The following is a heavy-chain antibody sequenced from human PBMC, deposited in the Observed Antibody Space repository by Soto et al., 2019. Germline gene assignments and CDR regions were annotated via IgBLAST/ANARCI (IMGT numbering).Heavy chain of an antibody. V-gene: IGHV4-30-2*01. CDR2: IYYSGST. J-gene: IGHJ4*02. D-gene: IGHD2-21*01. CDR1: CGSISSGGYS. Sequence: PSETLSLTCAVSCGSISSGGYSWSCIRQPPGKGLEWIGYIYYSGSTYYNPSLKSRVTISVDRSKNQFSLKLSSVTAADTAVYYCARGNVVAIDYWGQGTLVTVSS. CDR3: ARGNVVAIDY.